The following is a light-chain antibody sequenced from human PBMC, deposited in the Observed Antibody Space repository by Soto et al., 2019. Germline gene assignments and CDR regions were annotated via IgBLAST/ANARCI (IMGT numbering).Light chain of an antibody. V-gene: IGLV2-8*01. CDR1: SSDVGVYNF. CDR2: EVS. Sequence: QSALTQPPSASGSPGQSVTISCTGTSSDVGVYNFVSWYQQHPGKAPKLMIYEVSKRPSGVPDRFSGSKSGNTASLTVSGLQAGDEADYYSLSYAGSTYPVVFGGGTKLTVL. J-gene: IGLJ2*01. CDR3: LSYAGSTYPVV.